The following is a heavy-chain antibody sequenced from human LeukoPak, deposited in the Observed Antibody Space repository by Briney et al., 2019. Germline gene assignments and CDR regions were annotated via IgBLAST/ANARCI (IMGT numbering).Heavy chain of an antibody. CDR1: GYTLTKLS. V-gene: IGHV1-24*01. J-gene: IGHJ4*02. D-gene: IGHD4-23*01. CDR2: FDPEDGET. Sequence: ASVKVSCKVSGYTLTKLSMHWVRQAPGKGLEWMGGFDPEDGETIYAQKFQGRVTMTEDTSTDTAYMELSSLRSEDTAVYYCASDYGGGRGYFDYWGQGTLVTVSS. CDR3: ASDYGGGRGYFDY.